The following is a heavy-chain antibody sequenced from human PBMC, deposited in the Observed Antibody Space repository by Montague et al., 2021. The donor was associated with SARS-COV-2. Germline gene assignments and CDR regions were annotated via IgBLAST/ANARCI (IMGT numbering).Heavy chain of an antibody. CDR1: GGSLSGYH. CDR3: ARGLIDITMMVVVFTGASLYFDY. CDR2: IYPSGST. V-gene: IGHV4-34*01. J-gene: IGHJ4*02. Sequence: SETLSLTCGVSGGSLSGYHWSWIRQPPGKGLEWIGEIYPSGSTNYNPSLKSRVIISLDTSKNQFSLKLSSVTAADTAVYYCARGLIDITMMVVVFTGASLYFDYWGQGILVTVSS. D-gene: IGHD3-22*01.